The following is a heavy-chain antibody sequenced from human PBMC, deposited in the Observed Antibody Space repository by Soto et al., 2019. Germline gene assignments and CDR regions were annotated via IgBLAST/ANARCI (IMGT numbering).Heavy chain of an antibody. J-gene: IGHJ6*02. CDR3: AREERYYYYGMDV. CDR2: ISGSGGTT. D-gene: IGHD1-26*01. CDR1: GFTFSSYS. Sequence: GGSLRLSCAASGFTFSSYSMTWVRQAPGKGLEWVSAISGSGGTTYYAESVQGRFTISRDNSKNTLFLQMDSLRAEDTAVYYCAREERYYYYGMDVWGQGTTVTVSS. V-gene: IGHV3-23*01.